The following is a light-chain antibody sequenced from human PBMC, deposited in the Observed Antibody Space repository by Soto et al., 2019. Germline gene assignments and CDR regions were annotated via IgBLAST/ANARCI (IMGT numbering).Light chain of an antibody. J-gene: IGKJ1*01. CDR2: KAS. CDR1: QSIIIW. V-gene: IGKV1-5*03. CDR3: QQYENSWT. Sequence: IDVTQSRSSLSASLGDLVTITCRSSQSIIIWLAWYQQKPGKAPKLLIYKASTLESGVPSRFSSGSASAKESLTTISHLQTDDCANYYRQQYENSWTFGQGTNVDTK.